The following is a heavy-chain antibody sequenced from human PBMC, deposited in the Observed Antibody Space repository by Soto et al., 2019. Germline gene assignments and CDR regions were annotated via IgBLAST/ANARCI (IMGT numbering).Heavy chain of an antibody. V-gene: IGHV1-2*02. CDR1: GYTFSDYY. J-gene: IGHJ4*02. D-gene: IGHD1-1*01. CDR3: AREPATAKPEGVDF. CDR2: INPNSGST. Sequence: ASVKVSCKASGYTFSDYYIHWLRQAPGQGLEWMGWINPNSGSTKYAPKFQGGVTMTRDTSITTAYMELSRLRSGDTAVYYCAREPATAKPEGVDFWGQGTLVTVSS.